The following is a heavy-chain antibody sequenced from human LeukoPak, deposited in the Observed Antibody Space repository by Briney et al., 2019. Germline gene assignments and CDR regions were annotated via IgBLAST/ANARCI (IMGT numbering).Heavy chain of an antibody. CDR1: GGTFSSYA. J-gene: IGHJ4*02. Sequence: ASVKVSCKASGGTFSSYAISWVRQAPGQGLEWMGRIIPILGIANYAQKFQGRVTITADKSTSTAYMELSSLRSEDTAVYYCARKGYHGSGSYYIDYFDYWGQGTLVTVSS. D-gene: IGHD3-10*01. V-gene: IGHV1-69*04. CDR2: IIPILGIA. CDR3: ARKGYHGSGSYYIDYFDY.